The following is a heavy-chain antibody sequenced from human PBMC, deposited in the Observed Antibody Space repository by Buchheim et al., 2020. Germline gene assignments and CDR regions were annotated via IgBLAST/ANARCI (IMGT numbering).Heavy chain of an antibody. CDR2: STYSGSTI. CDR1: GFTISDYH. CDR3: AKVKSRTQLVAVY. D-gene: IGHD6-6*01. Sequence: QVQLVESGGGLVKPGGSLRLSCAASGFTISDYHMSWIRQAPGKGLEWVSYSTYSGSTIYYADSVKGRFTISRDNANNSLYLQMNSLRAEDTAVYYCAKVKSRTQLVAVYWGQGIL. V-gene: IGHV3-11*01. J-gene: IGHJ4*02.